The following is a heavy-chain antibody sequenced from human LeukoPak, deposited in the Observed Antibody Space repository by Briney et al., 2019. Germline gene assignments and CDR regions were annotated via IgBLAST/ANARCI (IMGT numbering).Heavy chain of an antibody. Sequence: ASVKVSCKASGYTFTGYYMHWVRQAPGQGLEWMGWINPNSGSTSYAQKFQGRVTMTRDTSISTAYMELSSLRPDDTAVYYCTRNGRGLNYFDPWGQGTLVTVSS. CDR1: GYTFTGYY. CDR3: TRNGRGLNYFDP. V-gene: IGHV1-2*02. D-gene: IGHD3-10*02. CDR2: INPNSGST. J-gene: IGHJ5*02.